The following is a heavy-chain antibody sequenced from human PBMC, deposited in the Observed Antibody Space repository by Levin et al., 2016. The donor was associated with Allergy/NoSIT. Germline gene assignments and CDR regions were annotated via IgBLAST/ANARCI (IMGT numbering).Heavy chain of an antibody. V-gene: IGHV4-30-2*01. CDR1: GGSISSGGYS. Sequence: LRLSCAVSGGSISSGGYSWSWIRQPPGKGLEWIGYIYHSGSTYYNPSLKSRVTISVDRSKNQFSLKLSSVTAADTAVYYCARVGEGGKGGVDYWGQGTLVTVSS. D-gene: IGHD4-23*01. CDR2: IYHSGST. J-gene: IGHJ4*02. CDR3: ARVGEGGKGGVDY.